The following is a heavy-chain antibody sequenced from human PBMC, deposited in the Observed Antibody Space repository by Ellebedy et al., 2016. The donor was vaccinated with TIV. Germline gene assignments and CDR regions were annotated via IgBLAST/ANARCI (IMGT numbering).Heavy chain of an antibody. CDR3: ARSEYSSGWFGEY. V-gene: IGHV4-59*01. J-gene: IGHJ4*02. Sequence: SETLSLTCAVHSGSFSDYFRSWIRQPPGKGLEWIGYIYYSGSTNYNSSLKSRVTMSVDTSKNQFSLKLTSVTAADTAVYYCARSEYSSGWFGEYWGQGTLVTVSS. CDR1: SGSFSDYF. CDR2: IYYSGST. D-gene: IGHD6-19*01.